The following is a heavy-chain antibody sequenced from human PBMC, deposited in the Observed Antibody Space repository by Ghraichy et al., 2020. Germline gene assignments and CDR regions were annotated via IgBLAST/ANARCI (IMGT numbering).Heavy chain of an antibody. Sequence: GESLNISCAASGFTFGTYAMGWVRQAPGKGLEWVATISGGAGTDTFVGDSVAGRFTIAKDTSQNIVYLQMNSLRAGDTAVYYCAREHMSTWFLLDYWGQGTMVTVSS. D-gene: IGHD6-13*01. V-gene: IGHV3-23*01. CDR2: ISGGAGTDT. CDR1: GFTFGTYA. J-gene: IGHJ4*02. CDR3: AREHMSTWFLLDY.